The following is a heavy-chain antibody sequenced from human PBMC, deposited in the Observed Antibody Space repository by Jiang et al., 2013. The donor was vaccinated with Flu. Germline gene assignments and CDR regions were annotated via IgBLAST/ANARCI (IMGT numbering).Heavy chain of an antibody. D-gene: IGHD2-15*01. J-gene: IGHJ4*02. CDR3: IRDAGGSGGGEIDF. Sequence: VQLVESGAEVKKPGESLKISCKATGYIFTDYWIGWVRQMPGKGLEYMGIIFPDDSDTRYNPSFQGQVTLSVDKSINTAFLQWSSLKASDSALYYCIRDAGGSGGGEIDFWGQGTLVTVSS. CDR2: IFPDDSDT. V-gene: IGHV5-51*01. CDR1: GYIFTDYW.